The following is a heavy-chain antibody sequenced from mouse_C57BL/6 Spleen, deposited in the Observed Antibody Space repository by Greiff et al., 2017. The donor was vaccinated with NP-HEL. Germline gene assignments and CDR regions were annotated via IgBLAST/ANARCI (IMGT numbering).Heavy chain of an antibody. V-gene: IGHV1-81*01. Sequence: VQLQQSGAELARPGASVKLSCKASGYTFTSYGISWVKQRTGQGLEWIGEIYPRSGNTYYNEKFKGKATLTADKSSSTAYMELRSLTSEDSAVYFCARLDYYGSPAWFAYWGQGTLVTVSA. D-gene: IGHD1-1*01. CDR2: IYPRSGNT. CDR1: GYTFTSYG. CDR3: ARLDYYGSPAWFAY. J-gene: IGHJ3*01.